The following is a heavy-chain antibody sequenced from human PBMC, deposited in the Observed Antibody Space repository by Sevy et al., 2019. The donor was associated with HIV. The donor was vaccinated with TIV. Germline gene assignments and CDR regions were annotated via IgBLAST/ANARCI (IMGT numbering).Heavy chain of an antibody. V-gene: IGHV3-53*01. Sequence: GGSLRLSCADSGFTFSNYAMAWVRQAPGKGLEWVSAIYAGGNTYFANSVKGRFTVSRDNSKNTVYLKMNSLRAEDTAMYYCARETVDGYNLWGQGTLVTVSS. CDR1: GFTFSNYA. CDR2: IYAGGNT. CDR3: ARETVDGYNL. J-gene: IGHJ4*02. D-gene: IGHD5-12*01.